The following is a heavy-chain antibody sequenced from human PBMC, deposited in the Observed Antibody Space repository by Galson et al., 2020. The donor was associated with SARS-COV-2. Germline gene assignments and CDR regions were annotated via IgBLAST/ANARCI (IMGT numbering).Heavy chain of an antibody. J-gene: IGHJ6*03. CDR3: ARGSGDFDWLLSIYYYYYMDV. CDR2: IYYSGST. Sequence: SETLSLTCTVSGGSVSSGSYYWSWIRQPPGKGLAWIGYIYYSGSTNYNPSLKSRVTISVDTSKNQFSLKLSSVTAADTAVYYCARGSGDFDWLLSIYYYYYMDVWGKGTTVTVSS. D-gene: IGHD3-9*01. CDR1: GGSVSSGSYY. V-gene: IGHV4-61*01.